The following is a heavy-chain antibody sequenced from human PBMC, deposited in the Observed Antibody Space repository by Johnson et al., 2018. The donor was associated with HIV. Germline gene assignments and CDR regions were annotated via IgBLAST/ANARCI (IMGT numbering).Heavy chain of an antibody. CDR1: GFTFSSYA. Sequence: EQLVESGGGLVQPGGSLRLSCAASGFTFSSYAMSWVRQAPGTGLEWVSAISGSGGSTYYADSVKGRFTISRDNSKNTLYLQMNSLRAEDTAVYYCAKEMEGYYGSGKGDAFDIWGQGTMVTVSS. J-gene: IGHJ3*02. CDR3: AKEMEGYYGSGKGDAFDI. D-gene: IGHD3-10*01. V-gene: IGHV3-23*04. CDR2: ISGSGGST.